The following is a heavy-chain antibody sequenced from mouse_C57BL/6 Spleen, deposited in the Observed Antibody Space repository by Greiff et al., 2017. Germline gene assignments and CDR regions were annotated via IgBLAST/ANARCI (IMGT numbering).Heavy chain of an antibody. CDR1: GYTFTSYW. CDR3: ATYYSNSFAY. CDR2: IDPSDSYT. V-gene: IGHV1-69*01. D-gene: IGHD2-5*01. Sequence: VQLQQPGAELVMPGASVKLSCKASGYTFTSYWMHWVKQRPGQGLEWIGEIDPSDSYTNYNQKFKGKSTLTVDKSSSTAYMQLSSLTSEDSAVYYCATYYSNSFAYWGQGTLVTVSA. J-gene: IGHJ3*01.